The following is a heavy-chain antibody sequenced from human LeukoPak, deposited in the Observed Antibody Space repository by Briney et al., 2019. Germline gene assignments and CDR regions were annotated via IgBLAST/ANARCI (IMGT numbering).Heavy chain of an antibody. Sequence: GGSLRLSCAASGFIFNGYGMHWVRRAPGKGLDWVAAISNDGKLECYEDSVRGRFTISRDNSENTVHLQMNSLRTEDTAVYYCVKEYFRGFDQWGQGTLVIVSS. CDR3: VKEYFRGFDQ. J-gene: IGHJ4*02. V-gene: IGHV3-30*18. CDR1: GFIFNGYG. D-gene: IGHD2/OR15-2a*01. CDR2: ISNDGKLE.